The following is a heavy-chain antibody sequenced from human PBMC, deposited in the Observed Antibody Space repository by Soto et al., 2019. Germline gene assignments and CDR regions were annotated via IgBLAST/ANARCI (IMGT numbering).Heavy chain of an antibody. CDR3: ATSIAARRAFDY. J-gene: IGHJ4*02. CDR2: INSDGSST. CDR1: GFTFSSYW. V-gene: IGHV3-74*01. Sequence: GGSLRLSCAASGFTFSSYWMHWVRQAPGKGLVWVSRINSDGSSTSYADSVKGRFTISRDNAKNTLYLQMNSLRAEDTAVYYCATSIAARRAFDYWAREPWSPSPQ. D-gene: IGHD6-6*01.